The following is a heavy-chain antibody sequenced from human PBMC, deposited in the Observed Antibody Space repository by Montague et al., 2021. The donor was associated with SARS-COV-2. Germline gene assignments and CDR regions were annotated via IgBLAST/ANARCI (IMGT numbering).Heavy chain of an antibody. CDR2: ISYDGSNK. V-gene: IGHV3-30*04. D-gene: IGHD1-26*01. Sequence: SLRLSCAASGFTFSSYAMHWVRQAPGKGLEWVAVISYDGSNKYYVDSVKGRFTISRDNSKNTLYLQMNSPRAEDTAVYYCARSHGGSYYNAFDYWGQGTLVTVSS. CDR3: ARSHGGSYYNAFDY. J-gene: IGHJ4*02. CDR1: GFTFSSYA.